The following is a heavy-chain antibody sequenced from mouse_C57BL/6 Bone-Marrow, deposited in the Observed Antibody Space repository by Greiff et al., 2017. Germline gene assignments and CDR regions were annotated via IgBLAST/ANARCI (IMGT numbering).Heavy chain of an antibody. V-gene: IGHV1-54*01. D-gene: IGHD1-1*01. CDR1: GYAFTNYL. CDR2: INPGSGGT. CDR3: ATYYYGSSGYFDV. J-gene: IGHJ1*03. Sequence: VQLQESGAELVRPGTSVKVSCKASGYAFTNYLIEWVKQRPGQGLEWIGVINPGSGGTNYNEQFKGKATLTADKSSSTAYMQLSSLTSEDSAVYFCATYYYGSSGYFDVWGTGTTVTVSS.